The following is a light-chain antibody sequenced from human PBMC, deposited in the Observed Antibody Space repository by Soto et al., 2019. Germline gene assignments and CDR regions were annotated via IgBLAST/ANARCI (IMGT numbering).Light chain of an antibody. CDR2: GAP. Sequence: IVMTQSPATLSVSPGERATLSCRASQSVDSNLAWYQQTPGQAPRLLMYGAPTRAAGLPARFSGSGSGTEFTLTISSLQSEDFAVYYCQQYNNWPLTFGGGTKVEIK. CDR1: QSVDSN. CDR3: QQYNNWPLT. J-gene: IGKJ4*01. V-gene: IGKV3-15*01.